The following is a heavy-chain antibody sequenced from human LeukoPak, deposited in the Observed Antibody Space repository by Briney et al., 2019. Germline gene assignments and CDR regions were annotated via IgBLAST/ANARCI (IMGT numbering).Heavy chain of an antibody. D-gene: IGHD6-13*01. J-gene: IGHJ5*02. V-gene: IGHV3-21*01. CDR2: ISSSSSYI. CDR3: AREGYSSSWYGNWFDP. CDR1: GFTFSSYS. Sequence: GGSLRLSCAASGFTFSSYSMNWVRQAPGKGLEWVSSISSSSSYIYYAGSVKGRFTISRDNAKNSLYLQMNSLRAEDTAVYYCAREGYSSSWYGNWFDPWGQGTLVTVSS.